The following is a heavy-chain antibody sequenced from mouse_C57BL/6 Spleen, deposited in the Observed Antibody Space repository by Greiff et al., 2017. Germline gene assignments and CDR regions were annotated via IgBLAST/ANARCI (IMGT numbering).Heavy chain of an antibody. Sequence: QVQLQQPGPELVRPGSSVKLSCKASGYTFTSYWMHWVKQRPIQGLEWIGNIDPSDSETHYNQKFKGKATLTVDKSSSTAYMPLSSLTSEDSAVYHCASGVYYGYAGGEAMDYWGQGTSVTVSS. CDR1: GYTFTSYW. CDR2: IDPSDSET. V-gene: IGHV1-52*01. D-gene: IGHD2-2*01. J-gene: IGHJ4*01. CDR3: ASGVYYGYAGGEAMDY.